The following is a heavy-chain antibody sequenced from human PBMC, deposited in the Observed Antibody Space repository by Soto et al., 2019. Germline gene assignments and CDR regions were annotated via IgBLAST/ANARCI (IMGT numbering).Heavy chain of an antibody. V-gene: IGHV1-58*01. CDR1: GFTFTSSA. J-gene: IGHJ6*02. Sequence: SVKVSCKASGFTFTSSAVQWVRQARGQRLEWIGWIVVGSGNTNYAQKFQERVTITRDMSTSTAYMELSSLRSEDTAVYYCAAVLSEVRWDYCGMHVCCPGTTVTV. CDR3: AAVLSEVRWDYCGMHV. CDR2: IVVGSGNT. D-gene: IGHD4-17*01.